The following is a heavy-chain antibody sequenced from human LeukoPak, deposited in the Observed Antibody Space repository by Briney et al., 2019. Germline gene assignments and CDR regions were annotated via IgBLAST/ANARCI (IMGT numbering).Heavy chain of an antibody. CDR3: ARAGDILLVSYFHYYGMDV. CDR1: GFTFSSYA. Sequence: GGSLRLSCAASGFTFSSYAMHWVRQAPGQGLEWVAVISYDGSNKYYADSVKGRLTISRDNSKNTLYLQMNSLRAEDTAVYYCARAGDILLVSYFHYYGMDVWGQGTTVIVSS. J-gene: IGHJ6*02. D-gene: IGHD7-27*01. V-gene: IGHV3-30-3*01. CDR2: ISYDGSNK.